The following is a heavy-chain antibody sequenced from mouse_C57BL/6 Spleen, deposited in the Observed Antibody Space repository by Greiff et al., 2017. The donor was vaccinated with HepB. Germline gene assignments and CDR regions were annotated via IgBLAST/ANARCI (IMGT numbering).Heavy chain of an antibody. D-gene: IGHD1-1*01. CDR1: GFTFSDYY. Sequence: EVKLMESEGGLVQPGRSMKLSCTASGFTFSDYYMAWVRQVPEKGLEWVANINYDGSSTYYLDSLKSRFIISRDNAKNILYLQMSSLKSEDTATYYCARVGDYGSTEFAYWGQGTLVTVSA. CDR2: INYDGSST. V-gene: IGHV5-16*01. J-gene: IGHJ3*01. CDR3: ARVGDYGSTEFAY.